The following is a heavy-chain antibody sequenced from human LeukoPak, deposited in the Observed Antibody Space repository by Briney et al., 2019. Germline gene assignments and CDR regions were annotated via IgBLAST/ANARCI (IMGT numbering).Heavy chain of an antibody. V-gene: IGHV3-7*01. D-gene: IGHD3-9*01. CDR1: GFTFSSSA. Sequence: PGGSLRLSCAASGFTFSSSAMSWVRQAPGKGLEWVANIKEDGSEKYYVDSVKGRFTISRDNAKSSLYLQMNSLRAEDTAVYYCVRAPEYYDVLTGSRPGGQGTLVTVSS. J-gene: IGHJ4*02. CDR3: VRAPEYYDVLTGSRP. CDR2: IKEDGSEK.